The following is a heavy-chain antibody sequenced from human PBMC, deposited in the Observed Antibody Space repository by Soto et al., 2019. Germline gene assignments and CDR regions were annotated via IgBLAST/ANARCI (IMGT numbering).Heavy chain of an antibody. Sequence: QVQLQQWGAGLLKPSETLSLTCTVYGGSFSTYYWSWIRQPPGKGLEWIGEINHSGNTNYNPSLMGRVTMSFDTSKNQFSLKLSSVIAADTAGYYCTGPYPYYFDSWGQGTLVTVSS. CDR2: INHSGNT. J-gene: IGHJ4*02. CDR3: TGPYPYYFDS. CDR1: GGSFSTYY. V-gene: IGHV4-34*01.